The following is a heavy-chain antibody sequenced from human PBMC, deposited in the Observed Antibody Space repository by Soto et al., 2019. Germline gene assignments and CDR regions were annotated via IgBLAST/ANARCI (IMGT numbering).Heavy chain of an antibody. D-gene: IGHD6-6*01. J-gene: IGHJ4*02. CDR1: GGSIRSSNYY. V-gene: IGHV4-39*01. CDR2: ISYSGTT. CDR3: ARHITPRPIDS. Sequence: SETLSLTCTVSGGSIRSSNYYWGWIRQPPGKGLEWIGTISYSGTTYYSPSLRSRVTISVDTSKNQFSLKLTSVTAADTAVYYCARHITPRPIDSWGQGTLVTVSS.